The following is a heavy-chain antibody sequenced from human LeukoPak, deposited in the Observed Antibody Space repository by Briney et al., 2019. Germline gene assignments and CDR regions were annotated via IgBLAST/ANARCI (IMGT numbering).Heavy chain of an antibody. CDR2: ISYDGSNK. J-gene: IGHJ4*02. V-gene: IGHV3-30-3*01. D-gene: IGHD1-26*01. CDR3: ARGSEGVGDY. CDR1: GFTFSSFA. Sequence: PGRSLRLSCAASGFTFSSFAGHWVRQAPGKGLEWVSLISYDGSNKYYADSVRGRFTISRDNSKNTLYLQMNSLRPEDTAVYYCARGSEGVGDYWGQGTLVTVSS.